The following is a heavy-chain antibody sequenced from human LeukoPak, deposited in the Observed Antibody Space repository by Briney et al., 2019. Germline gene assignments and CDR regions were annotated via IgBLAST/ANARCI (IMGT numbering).Heavy chain of an antibody. CDR1: GFTFSSYA. CDR3: AKHYYDSSGLGDAFDI. D-gene: IGHD3-22*01. CDR2: ISGSGGST. V-gene: IGHV3-23*01. Sequence: GGSLRLSCAASGFTFSSYAMSWVRQAPGKGLEWVSAISGSGGSTYYADSVKGQFTISRDNSKNTLYLQMNSLRAEDTAVYYCAKHYYDSSGLGDAFDIWGQGTMVTVSS. J-gene: IGHJ3*02.